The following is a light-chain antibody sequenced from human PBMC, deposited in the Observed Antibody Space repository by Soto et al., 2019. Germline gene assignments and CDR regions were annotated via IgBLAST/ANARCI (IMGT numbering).Light chain of an antibody. Sequence: QSALTQPASVSGSPGQSITIPCTGTSSDVGGYNYVSWYQQHPGKAPKLMIYDVSNRPSGVSNRFSGSKSGNTASLTISGLQAEDEADYYCSSYTSSSTLFGTGTKLTVL. V-gene: IGLV2-14*01. CDR1: SSDVGGYNY. CDR3: SSYTSSSTL. J-gene: IGLJ1*01. CDR2: DVS.